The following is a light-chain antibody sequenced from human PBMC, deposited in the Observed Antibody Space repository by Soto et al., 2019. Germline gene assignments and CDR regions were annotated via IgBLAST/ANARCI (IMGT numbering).Light chain of an antibody. CDR1: SSDVGSYYP. J-gene: IGLJ1*01. V-gene: IGLV2-23*02. CDR3: CSYAGDNTFVV. Sequence: QSALTQPASMSGSPGQSITISCTGTSSDVGSYYPVSWFQQHPGKAPKLIIYEVNKRPSGVADRFSGSKSGNTASLTISGLQAAEDAAYDCCSYAGDNTFVVFGTGTKLTVL. CDR2: EVN.